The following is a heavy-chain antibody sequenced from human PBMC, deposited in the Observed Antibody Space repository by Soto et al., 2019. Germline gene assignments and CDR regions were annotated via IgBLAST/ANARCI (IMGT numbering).Heavy chain of an antibody. CDR2: ISSSSTTI. CDR1: GFTFSSYS. J-gene: IGHJ4*02. Sequence: EVQLVESGGGLVQPGGSLRLSCAASGFTFSSYSMNWVRQAPGKGLEWVSYISSSSTTIYYADSVKGRFTISRDNAKISLYLQMNSLRAEDTAVYYCASDSGYYVDYWGQGTLVTVSS. CDR3: ASDSGYYVDY. D-gene: IGHD3-22*01. V-gene: IGHV3-48*01.